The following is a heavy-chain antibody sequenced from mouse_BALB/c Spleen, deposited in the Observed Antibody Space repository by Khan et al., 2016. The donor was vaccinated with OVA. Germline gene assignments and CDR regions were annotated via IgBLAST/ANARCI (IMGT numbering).Heavy chain of an antibody. CDR2: ISYSGNT. CDR1: GDSITSGY. V-gene: IGHV3-8*02. D-gene: IGHD2-10*01. Sequence: EVQLQESGPSLVKPSQTLSLTCSVTGDSITSGYWNWIRKYLGNKVEYMGYISYSGNTYYNPSLKSRISITRDTSKNQHYLQLNSVTTDDTATYYCAGTSYYGNYYFDYRGLGTTLTVSS. CDR3: AGTSYYGNYYFDY. J-gene: IGHJ2*01.